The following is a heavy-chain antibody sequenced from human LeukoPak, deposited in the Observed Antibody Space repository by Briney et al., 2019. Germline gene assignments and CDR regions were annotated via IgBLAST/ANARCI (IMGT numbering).Heavy chain of an antibody. D-gene: IGHD6-13*01. CDR2: ISHSGST. J-gene: IGHJ3*02. CDR3: ARGPGYSSSDGAFDI. CDR1: GGSFSGYY. Sequence: PSETLSLTCAVYGGSFSGYYWSWIRQPPGKGLEWIGEISHSGSTNYNPSLKSRVTISVDTSKNQFSLKLSSVTAADTAVYYCARGPGYSSSDGAFDIWGQGTMVTVSS. V-gene: IGHV4-34*01.